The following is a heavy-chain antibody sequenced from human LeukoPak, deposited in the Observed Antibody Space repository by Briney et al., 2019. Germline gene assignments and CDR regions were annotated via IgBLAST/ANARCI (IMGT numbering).Heavy chain of an antibody. D-gene: IGHD3-9*01. Sequence: PSETLSLTCAVTGGSFRDYYWSWIRQPPGKGLEWIGEINYSGSTNSNPSLKSRVTVSVDTSKNQFSLRLNSVTAADTAVYYCARGPRESEILAGHYVWFDPWGQGTLLTVSS. CDR1: GGSFRDYY. CDR2: INYSGST. J-gene: IGHJ5*02. V-gene: IGHV4-34*01. CDR3: ARGPRESEILAGHYVWFDP.